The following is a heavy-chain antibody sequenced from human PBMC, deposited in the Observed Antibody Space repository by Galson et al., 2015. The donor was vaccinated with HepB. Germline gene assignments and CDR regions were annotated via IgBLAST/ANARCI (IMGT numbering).Heavy chain of an antibody. CDR3: AKDLEGISVGGGGGF. CDR1: GGTFSTYT. D-gene: IGHD2-15*01. J-gene: IGHJ4*02. Sequence: SVKGSCKASGGTFSTYTFSWGRQAPGQGREWMGRSIPILNIANYAQKFQGRVTITADKATSTAYMEWSSLTSAATAVYYCAKDLEGISVGGGGGFWGQGTLVTVSS. V-gene: IGHV1-69*04. CDR2: SIPILNIA.